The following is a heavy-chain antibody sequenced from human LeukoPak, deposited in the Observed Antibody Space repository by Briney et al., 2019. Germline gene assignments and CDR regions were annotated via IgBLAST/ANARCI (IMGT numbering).Heavy chain of an antibody. J-gene: IGHJ6*02. CDR2: MNPNSGNT. D-gene: IGHD3-10*01. CDR3: ARDYGPMIGPYYYYYYGMDV. V-gene: IGHV1-8*01. CDR1: GYTFTSYD. Sequence: ASVKVSCKASGYTFTSYDINWVRQATGQGLEWMGWMNPNSGNTGYAQKFQGRVTMTRNTSISTAYMELSSLRSEDTAVYYCARDYGPMIGPYYYYYYGMDVWGQGTTVTVFS.